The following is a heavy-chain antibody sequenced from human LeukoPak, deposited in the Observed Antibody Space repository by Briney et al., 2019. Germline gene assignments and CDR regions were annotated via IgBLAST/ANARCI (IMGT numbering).Heavy chain of an antibody. CDR1: GGSISSYY. J-gene: IGHJ4*02. CDR3: ARPKSYGDYIPFDY. Sequence: PSETLSLTCTVSGGSISSYYWSWIRQPPGKGLEWIGYIYYSGSTNYNPSLKSRVTISVDTSKNQFSLKLSSVTAADTAVYYCARPKSYGDYIPFDYWGQGTLVTVSS. V-gene: IGHV4-59*08. CDR2: IYYSGST. D-gene: IGHD4-17*01.